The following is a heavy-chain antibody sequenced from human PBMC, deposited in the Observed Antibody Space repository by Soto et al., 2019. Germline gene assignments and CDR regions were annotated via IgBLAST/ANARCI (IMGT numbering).Heavy chain of an antibody. D-gene: IGHD1-1*01. CDR2: ISGSGDDT. V-gene: IGHV3-23*01. CDR3: ANPIPKTGTTFGF. CDR1: GVNFSNFG. J-gene: IGHJ4*02. Sequence: GGSLRLSSVASGVNFSNFGMAWVRQASGEGLEWVSAISGSGDDTFYADSMKGRFTISRDNSKDTLYLQINSLRAEDTAVYYCANPIPKTGTTFGFWGQGTLVTVSS.